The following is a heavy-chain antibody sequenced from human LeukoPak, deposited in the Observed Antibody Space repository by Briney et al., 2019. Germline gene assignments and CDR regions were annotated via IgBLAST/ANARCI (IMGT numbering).Heavy chain of an antibody. V-gene: IGHV3-48*02. D-gene: IGHD4-17*01. CDR1: GFTFSSYS. J-gene: IGHJ4*02. Sequence: GGSLRLSCAASGFTFSSYSMNWVRQAPGKGLEWISNISSRSSTIYYADSVKGRFTISRDNAKNSLYLQMNSLRDEDTGVYYCARDWENDYGDLFGYWGQGTLVTVSS. CDR2: ISSRSSTI. CDR3: ARDWENDYGDLFGY.